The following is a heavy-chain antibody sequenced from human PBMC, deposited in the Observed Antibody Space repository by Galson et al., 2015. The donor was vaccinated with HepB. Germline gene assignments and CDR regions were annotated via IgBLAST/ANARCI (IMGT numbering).Heavy chain of an antibody. Sequence: FGYTVTSHTFSWVRQAPGQGLEWMGWISAYNGNTNYAQKFQDRVTMTTDTSASTAYIELRSLRSDDTAVYYCARDLSLDYWGQGTLVTVSS. CDR3: ARDLSLDY. V-gene: IGHV1-18*04. CDR1: GYTVTSHT. CDR2: ISAYNGNT. D-gene: IGHD3-3*02. J-gene: IGHJ4*02.